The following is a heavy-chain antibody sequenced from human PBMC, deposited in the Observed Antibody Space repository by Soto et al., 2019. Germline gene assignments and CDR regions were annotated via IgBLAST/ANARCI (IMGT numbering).Heavy chain of an antibody. Sequence: GGSLRLSCVGSGFTFSNHLMNWVRQAPGQGLEWVANIKADGSEKYYVDSVKGRFTISRDNAKNSLYLQMNSLRAEGTAVYYCARARGVDYWGQGTQVTVSS. CDR3: ARARGVDY. J-gene: IGHJ4*02. V-gene: IGHV3-7*03. CDR2: IKADGSEK. D-gene: IGHD3-16*01. CDR1: GFTFSNHL.